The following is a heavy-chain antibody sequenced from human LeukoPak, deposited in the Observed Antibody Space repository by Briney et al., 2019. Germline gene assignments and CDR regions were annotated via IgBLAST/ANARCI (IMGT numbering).Heavy chain of an antibody. J-gene: IGHJ6*04. D-gene: IGHD3-3*01. CDR1: GFTFSSYH. CDR2: ITSSSSVR. V-gene: IGHV3-48*04. CDR3: VRESDVWSGPGIGRPLDV. Sequence: GGSLRLSCAASGFTFSSYHMIWVRQALGRGLEWVSYITSSSSVRYYAESVRGRFTISRDNAKNSVSLQMDGLRAEDTAVYHCVRESDVWSGPGIGRPLDVWGKGTTVTVSS.